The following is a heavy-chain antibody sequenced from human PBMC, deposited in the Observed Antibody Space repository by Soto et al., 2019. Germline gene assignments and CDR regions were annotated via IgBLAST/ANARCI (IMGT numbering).Heavy chain of an antibody. CDR1: GFTFSSYA. J-gene: IGHJ6*01. V-gene: IGHV3-64*04. D-gene: IGHD3-10*01. CDR3: AKVNGRSADGADTGSYGMDV. Sequence: WGSLRISCSFSGFTFSSYAMHWVRQAPGRGLEYVSAISSNGGSTYYADSVKGRFTISRDNSKNTLYLQMNSLRAEDTAVYYCAKVNGRSADGADTGSYGMDVWGQGTTVTVSS. CDR2: ISSNGGST.